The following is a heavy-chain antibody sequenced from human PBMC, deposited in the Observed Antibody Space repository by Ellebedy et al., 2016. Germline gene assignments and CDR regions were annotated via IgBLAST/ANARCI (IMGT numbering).Heavy chain of an antibody. D-gene: IGHD3-22*01. J-gene: IGHJ4*02. CDR2: IKADGGDT. Sequence: GESLKISCVDSTSMFSVSWISWARQAPGKGLEWLAHIKADGGDTSYAASVKGRFIVSRDNARKSLFLQMNSLRVEDTAVYYCTRGHYEIWGQGTLVTVSS. V-gene: IGHV3-7*01. CDR3: TRGHYEI. CDR1: TSMFSVSW.